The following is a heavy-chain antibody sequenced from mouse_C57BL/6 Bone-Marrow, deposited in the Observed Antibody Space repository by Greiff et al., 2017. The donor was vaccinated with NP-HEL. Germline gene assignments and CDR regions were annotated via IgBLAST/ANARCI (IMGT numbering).Heavy chain of an antibody. Sequence: QVQLQQPGAELVMPGASVKLSCKASGYTFTSYWMHWVKQRPGQGLEWIGEIDPSDSYTNYNQKFQGKSTVTVDKSSSTAYMQLSSLTSEDSAVYYCARSYYDYDVDAMDYWGQGTSVTVSS. CDR1: GYTFTSYW. J-gene: IGHJ4*01. CDR3: ARSYYDYDVDAMDY. CDR2: IDPSDSYT. V-gene: IGHV1-69*01. D-gene: IGHD2-4*01.